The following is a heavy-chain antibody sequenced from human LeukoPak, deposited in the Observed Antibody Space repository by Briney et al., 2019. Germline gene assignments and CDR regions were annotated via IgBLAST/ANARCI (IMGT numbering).Heavy chain of an antibody. CDR1: GGSFSGYY. V-gene: IGHV4-34*01. CDR3: AREYSSGPIDY. Sequence: PSETLSLTCAVYGGSFSGYYWSWIRQPPGKGLEWIGEINHSGSTNYNPSLKSRVTISVDTSKNQFSLKLSSVTAADTAVYYCAREYSSGPIDYWGQGTLVTVSS. CDR2: INHSGST. J-gene: IGHJ4*02. D-gene: IGHD6-19*01.